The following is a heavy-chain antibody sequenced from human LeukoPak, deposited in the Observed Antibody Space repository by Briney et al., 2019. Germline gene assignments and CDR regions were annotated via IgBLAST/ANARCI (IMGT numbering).Heavy chain of an antibody. J-gene: IGHJ4*02. CDR2: IKPNSGGT. Sequence: ASANVSCKASGYTFTGYYMHWVRQAPGQGLEWMGWIKPNSGGTNYAQKFQGRVTMTRETSISTAYMELSRLRSDDTAVYYCARDLSGWYRFDDYWGQGTLVTVSS. D-gene: IGHD6-19*01. V-gene: IGHV1-2*02. CDR1: GYTFTGYY. CDR3: ARDLSGWYRFDDY.